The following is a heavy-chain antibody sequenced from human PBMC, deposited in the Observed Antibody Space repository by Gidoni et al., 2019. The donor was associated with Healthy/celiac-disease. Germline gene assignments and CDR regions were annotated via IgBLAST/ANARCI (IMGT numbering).Heavy chain of an antibody. CDR3: ASLQLGYCSGGSCQNFDY. Sequence: QLQLQESGPGLVKPSETLSLTCTVSGGSISSSSYYWGWIRQPPGKGLEWIGSIYYSGSTYYNPSLKSRVTISVDTSKNQFSLKLSSVTAADTAVYYCASLQLGYCSGGSCQNFDYWGQGTLVTVSS. CDR1: GGSISSSSYY. J-gene: IGHJ4*02. V-gene: IGHV4-39*01. CDR2: IYYSGST. D-gene: IGHD2-15*01.